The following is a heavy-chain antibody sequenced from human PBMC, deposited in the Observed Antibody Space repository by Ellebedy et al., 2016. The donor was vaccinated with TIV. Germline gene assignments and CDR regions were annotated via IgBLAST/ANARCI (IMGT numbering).Heavy chain of an antibody. D-gene: IGHD3-16*01. Sequence: AASVKVSCKASGGPFSSYAISWVRQAPGQGLEWMGRIIPILDIANYAQKFQGRVTITADKSTSTAYMEVSRLKSEDTAVYCCARSHFGGAYGMDVWGQGTTVTVSS. CDR1: GGPFSSYA. J-gene: IGHJ6*02. CDR2: IIPILDIA. V-gene: IGHV1-69*04. CDR3: ARSHFGGAYGMDV.